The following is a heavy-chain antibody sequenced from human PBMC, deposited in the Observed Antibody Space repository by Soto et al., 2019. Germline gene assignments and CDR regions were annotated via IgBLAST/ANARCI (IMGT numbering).Heavy chain of an antibody. CDR1: GGSLSGYY. CDR2: INHRGSS. D-gene: IGHD1-7*01. CDR3: ASSDYRNSLYCFDV. V-gene: IGHV4-34*01. J-gene: IGHJ6*02. Sequence: SETLSLTCAVNGGSLSGYYWSWIRQSPGKGLEWIGEINHRGSSDYNPSLKSRISLSIFASMIHVALDLTSVAAAYTAVYYCASSDYRNSLYCFDVWGQGTPVTVSS.